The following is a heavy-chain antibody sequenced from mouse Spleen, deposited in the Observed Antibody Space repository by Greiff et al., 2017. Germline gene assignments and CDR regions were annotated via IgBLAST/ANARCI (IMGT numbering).Heavy chain of an antibody. CDR2: IRSKSNNYAT. Sequence: EVKLVESGGGLVQPKGSLKLSCAASGFSFNTYAMNWVRQAPGKGLEWVARIRSKSNNYATYYADSVKDRFTISRDDSESMLYLQMNNLKTEDTAMYYCVRNYGSSEFAYWGQGTLVTVSA. CDR1: GFSFNTYA. V-gene: IGHV10-1*01. D-gene: IGHD1-1*01. J-gene: IGHJ3*01. CDR3: VRNYGSSEFAY.